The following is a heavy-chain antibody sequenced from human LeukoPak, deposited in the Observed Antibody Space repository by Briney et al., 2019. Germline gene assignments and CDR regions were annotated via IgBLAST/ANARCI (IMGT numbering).Heavy chain of an antibody. CDR2: IHTSGIT. CDR3: ARDRYYYDSSGDAFDI. Sequence: SETLSLTCTVSGGSITSYYWSCIRQPAGKGLEWIGRIHTSGITNYNPSLKSRVTMSVDTSKNQFSLKLSSVTAADTAVYYCARDRYYYDSSGDAFDIWGQGTMVTVSS. V-gene: IGHV4-4*07. J-gene: IGHJ3*02. D-gene: IGHD3-22*01. CDR1: GGSITSYY.